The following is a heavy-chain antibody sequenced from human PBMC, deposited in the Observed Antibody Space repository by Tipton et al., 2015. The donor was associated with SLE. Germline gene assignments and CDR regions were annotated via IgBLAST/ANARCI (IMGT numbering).Heavy chain of an antibody. D-gene: IGHD3-16*01. CDR2: IIPILGIA. V-gene: IGHV1-69*09. CDR3: ASWGGYYYYYMDV. J-gene: IGHJ6*03. CDR1: GYTFTSYG. Sequence: QVQLVQSGAEVKKPGASVKVSCKASGYTFTSYGISWVRQAPGQGLEWMGRIIPILGIANYAQKFQGRVTITADESTSTAYMELSSLRSEDTAVYYCASWGGYYYYYMDVWGKGTTVTVSS.